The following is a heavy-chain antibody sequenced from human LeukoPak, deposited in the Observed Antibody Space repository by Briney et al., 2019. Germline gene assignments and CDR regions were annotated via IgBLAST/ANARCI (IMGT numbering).Heavy chain of an antibody. J-gene: IGHJ5*02. V-gene: IGHV1-18*01. CDR1: GYTFTSYG. CDR3: ARWKAGITMIVAKRGGLDP. CDR2: ISAYNGNT. D-gene: IGHD3-22*01. Sequence: ASVKVSCKASGYTFTSYGISWVRQAPGQGLEWMGWISAYNGNTNYAQKLQGRVTMTTDTSASTAYMELSSLRSEDTAVYYCARWKAGITMIVAKRGGLDPWGQGTLVTVSS.